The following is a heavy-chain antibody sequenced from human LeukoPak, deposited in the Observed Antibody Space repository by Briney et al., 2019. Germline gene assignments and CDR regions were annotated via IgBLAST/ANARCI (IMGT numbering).Heavy chain of an antibody. CDR3: ARGPYYYGSGSPHWFDP. Sequence: PSETLSLICTVSGYSISSGYYWGWIRQPPGKGLEWIGSIYHSGSTYYNPSLKSRVTISIDTSKNQFSLKLSSVTAADTAVYYCARGPYYYGSGSPHWFDPWGQGTLVTVSS. CDR2: IYHSGST. CDR1: GYSISSGYY. V-gene: IGHV4-38-2*02. D-gene: IGHD3-10*01. J-gene: IGHJ5*02.